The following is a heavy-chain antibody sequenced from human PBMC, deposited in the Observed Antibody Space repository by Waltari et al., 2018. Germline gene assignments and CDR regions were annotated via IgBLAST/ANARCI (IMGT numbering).Heavy chain of an antibody. J-gene: IGHJ5*02. Sequence: QVQLVQSGAEVKKPGSSVKVSCKASGGTFSSYAISWVRQAPGQGLGWMGGIIPIRGIANYAQKCQGRVTITADKSTSTAYMELSSLRSEDTAVYYCARAGPSYDFWSGFPRGWFDPWGQGTLVTVSS. CDR3: ARAGPSYDFWSGFPRGWFDP. D-gene: IGHD3-3*01. CDR1: GGTFSSYA. CDR2: IIPIRGIA. V-gene: IGHV1-69*10.